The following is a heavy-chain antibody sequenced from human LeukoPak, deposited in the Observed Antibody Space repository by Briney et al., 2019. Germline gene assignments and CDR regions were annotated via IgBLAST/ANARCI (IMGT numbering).Heavy chain of an antibody. D-gene: IGHD2-15*01. CDR2: INYSGNT. Sequence: SETLSLTCTVSGGSFINYYWSWIRQPPGKGLEWVGYINYSGNTNYNPSLKSRVTISVDTSKNQSSLKLSSVTAADTAVYYCARAGPTDGGTIMDVWGQGTTVTVSS. CDR3: ARAGPTDGGTIMDV. CDR1: GGSFINYY. V-gene: IGHV4-59*01. J-gene: IGHJ6*02.